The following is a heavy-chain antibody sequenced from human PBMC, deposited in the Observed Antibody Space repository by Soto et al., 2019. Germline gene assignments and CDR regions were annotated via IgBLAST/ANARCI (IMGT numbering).Heavy chain of an antibody. CDR1: GFTFSSYA. J-gene: IGHJ4*02. Sequence: GGSLRLSCAASGFTFSSYAMSWVRQAPGKGLEWVSAISGSGGSTYYADSVKGRFTISRDNSKNTLYLQMNSLRAEDTAVYYCAKDRRNYDILTGETITDYWGQGTLVTVS. CDR2: ISGSGGST. D-gene: IGHD3-9*01. V-gene: IGHV3-23*01. CDR3: AKDRRNYDILTGETITDY.